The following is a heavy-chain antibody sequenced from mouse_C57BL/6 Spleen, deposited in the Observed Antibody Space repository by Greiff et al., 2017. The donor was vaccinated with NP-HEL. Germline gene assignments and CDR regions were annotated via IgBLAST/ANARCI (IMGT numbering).Heavy chain of an antibody. J-gene: IGHJ2*01. V-gene: IGHV5-6*01. CDR1: GFTFSSYG. CDR2: ISSGGSYT. Sequence: EVQGVESGGDLVKPGGSLKLSCAASGFTFSSYGMSWVRQTPDKRLEWVATISSGGSYTYYPDSVKGRFTISRDNAKNTLYLQMSSLKSEDTAMYCCARLSYGSSYDYFDYWGQGTTLTVSS. CDR3: ARLSYGSSYDYFDY. D-gene: IGHD1-1*01.